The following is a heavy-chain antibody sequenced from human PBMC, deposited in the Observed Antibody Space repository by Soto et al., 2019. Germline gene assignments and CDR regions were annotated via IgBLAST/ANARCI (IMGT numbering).Heavy chain of an antibody. Sequence: ASVKVSCKASGYTFTSYDINWVRQATGQGLEWMGWMNPNSGNTGYTQKFQGRVTMTRNTSISTAYMELSSLRSEDTAVYYCARGRFAEWLLIDYWGQGTLVTVSS. J-gene: IGHJ4*02. CDR1: GYTFTSYD. V-gene: IGHV1-8*01. CDR2: MNPNSGNT. D-gene: IGHD3-3*01. CDR3: ARGRFAEWLLIDY.